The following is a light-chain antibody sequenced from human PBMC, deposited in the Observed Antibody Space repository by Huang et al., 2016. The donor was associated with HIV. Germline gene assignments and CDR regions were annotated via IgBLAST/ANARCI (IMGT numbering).Light chain of an antibody. J-gene: IGKJ1*01. CDR2: AGS. V-gene: IGKV1-6*01. CDR1: QGIRND. Sequence: AIQMTQSPSSLSASLGDRITITCRASQGIRNDLGWYQHTPGKAPKLLIYAGSELQVGVPLRFRGSGSGTDFTLIITSLQPEDVGTYYCLQDFNYPRTFGQGTTVNI. CDR3: LQDFNYPRT.